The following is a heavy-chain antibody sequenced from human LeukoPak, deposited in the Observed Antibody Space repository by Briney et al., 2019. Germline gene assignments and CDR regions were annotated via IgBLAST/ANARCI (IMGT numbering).Heavy chain of an antibody. D-gene: IGHD1-26*01. J-gene: IGHJ5*02. CDR1: GYTFTEYY. Sequence: SSVKVSCKPCGYTFTEYYIHWVRQAPGQGPEWVAWINPKSGGTKYAEKFQGRVTTTSDTSISTVYMEVSSLRFDDTAVYYCGKGGRASTQYNCFDPWGQGTLVTVSS. CDR2: INPKSGGT. CDR3: GKGGRASTQYNCFDP. V-gene: IGHV1-2*02.